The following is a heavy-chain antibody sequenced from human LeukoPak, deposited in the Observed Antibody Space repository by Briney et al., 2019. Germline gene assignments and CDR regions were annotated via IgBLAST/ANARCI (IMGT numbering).Heavy chain of an antibody. Sequence: ASVKLSCKASGYTFTGYYMHWVRQAPEQRLEWMGWINPNSGGTDYAQKSQRRVTMTRDTSISTAYMELSRLRSDDTAVYYCARVRYYYDSSGYPDYWGQGTLVTVSS. D-gene: IGHD3-22*01. CDR1: GYTFTGYY. CDR2: INPNSGGT. CDR3: ARVRYYYDSSGYPDY. J-gene: IGHJ4*02. V-gene: IGHV1-2*02.